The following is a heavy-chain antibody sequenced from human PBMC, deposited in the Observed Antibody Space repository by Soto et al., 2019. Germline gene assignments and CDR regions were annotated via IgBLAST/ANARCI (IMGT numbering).Heavy chain of an antibody. J-gene: IGHJ4*02. Sequence: QVQLVQSGAEVKKPGASVKVSCKASGYTFTTYDISWVRQATGQGLEWRGWLNPNSDNSGYAQKFQGRVTMTRDTSTSTAYMELSNLRSEDTAVYYCARTLSGYYAYWGQGTLVTVSS. D-gene: IGHD3-22*01. CDR2: LNPNSDNS. CDR3: ARTLSGYYAY. V-gene: IGHV1-8*01. CDR1: GYTFTTYD.